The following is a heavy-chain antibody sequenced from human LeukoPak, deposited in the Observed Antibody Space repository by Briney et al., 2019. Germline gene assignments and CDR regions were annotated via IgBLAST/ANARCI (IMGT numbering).Heavy chain of an antibody. J-gene: IGHJ4*02. V-gene: IGHV3-7*03. D-gene: IGHD3-10*01. Sequence: GGSLRLSCAASGFTFGSYWMSGVRQAPGRGRERVANIKQEGSEKYYVYSVQGRFTISRDTAKNSLYLQMNSLRAEDTAVYYCARAKSLFDSWGQGTLVTVSS. CDR2: IKQEGSEK. CDR1: GFTFGSYW. CDR3: ARAKSLFDS.